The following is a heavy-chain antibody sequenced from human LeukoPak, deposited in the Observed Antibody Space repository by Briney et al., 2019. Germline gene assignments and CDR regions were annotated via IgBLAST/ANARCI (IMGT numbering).Heavy chain of an antibody. J-gene: IGHJ4*02. CDR3: ARYKRQQSTEDSNFDH. CDR1: GFNQSSYW. Sequence: GDPLTLPCAASGFNQSSYWKSWVRQPPGKGLEWVANINQDGSEKNYVDSVKGRFTNSRDNAKVSLYLQMNSLRVRDTAVYYCARYKRQQSTEDSNFDHWGQGTLVTVSS. D-gene: IGHD6-13*01. V-gene: IGHV3-7*01. CDR2: INQDGSEK.